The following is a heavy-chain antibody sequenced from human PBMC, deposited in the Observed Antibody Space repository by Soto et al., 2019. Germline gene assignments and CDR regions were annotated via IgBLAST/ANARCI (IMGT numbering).Heavy chain of an antibody. D-gene: IGHD1-26*01. V-gene: IGHV1-46*03. Sequence: SVKLSCEASGYTFSNNYMHWLRQAPGQGFEWMGISYPSGGSTSYAQKFQGRVTMTRDTSTSTVYMELSSLRSEDTAVYYCARVAGATHFYYYYGMDVWGQGTTVTVSS. CDR1: GYTFSNNY. CDR3: ARVAGATHFYYYYGMDV. J-gene: IGHJ6*02. CDR2: SYPSGGST.